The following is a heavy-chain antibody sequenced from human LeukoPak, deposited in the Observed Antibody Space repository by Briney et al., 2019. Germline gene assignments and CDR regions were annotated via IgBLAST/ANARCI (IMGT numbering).Heavy chain of an antibody. Sequence: GGSLRLSCAASRFTFSSYGMHWVRQAPGKGLEWVAVIWYDGSNKYYADSVKGRFTISRDNSKNTLYLQMNSLRAEDTAVYYCAKDRDGYNFPGYWGQGTLVTVSS. CDR3: AKDRDGYNFPGY. V-gene: IGHV3-33*06. D-gene: IGHD5-24*01. CDR1: RFTFSSYG. J-gene: IGHJ4*02. CDR2: IWYDGSNK.